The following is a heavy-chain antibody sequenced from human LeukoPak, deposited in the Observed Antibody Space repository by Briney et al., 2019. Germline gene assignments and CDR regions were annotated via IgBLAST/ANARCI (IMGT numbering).Heavy chain of an antibody. CDR1: GGSSSGYD. V-gene: IGHV4-34*01. CDR3: AREGTMAGSYFDY. D-gene: IGHD6-19*01. J-gene: IGHJ4*02. CDR2: INHSGST. Sequence: SETLSLTCAVYGGSSSGYDWSWIRQPPGKGLEWIGEINHSGSTNYNPSLKSRVTISVDTSKNQFSLKLSSVTAADTAVYYCAREGTMAGSYFDYWGQGTLVTVSS.